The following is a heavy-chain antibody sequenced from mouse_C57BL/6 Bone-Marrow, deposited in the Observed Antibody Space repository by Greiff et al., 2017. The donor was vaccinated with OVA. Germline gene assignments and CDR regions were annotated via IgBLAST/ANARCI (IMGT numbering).Heavy chain of an antibody. CDR2: IWSGGST. D-gene: IGHD1-1*01. Sequence: QVQLKESGPGLVQPSQSLSITCTVSGFSLTSYGVHWVRQSPGKGLEWLGVIWSGGSTDYNAAFISRLSISKDNSKSQVFFKMNSLQADDTAIYYCARNPLYYYSSSYAMDYWGQGTSVTVSS. J-gene: IGHJ4*01. V-gene: IGHV2-2*01. CDR3: ARNPLYYYSSSYAMDY. CDR1: GFSLTSYG.